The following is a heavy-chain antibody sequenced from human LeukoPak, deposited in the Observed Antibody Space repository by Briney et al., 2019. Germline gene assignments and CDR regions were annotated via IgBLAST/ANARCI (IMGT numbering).Heavy chain of an antibody. D-gene: IGHD3-10*01. J-gene: IGHJ3*02. Sequence: SVKVSCKASGFTFTSSAVQWVRQARGQRLEWIGWIVVGSGDTNSAPKFQERVTITRDMSTRTAYMELSSLRSEDTAVYYCGADSMPRGVFSYAFDIWGQGTMVTVSS. CDR1: GFTFTSSA. V-gene: IGHV1-58*01. CDR2: IVVGSGDT. CDR3: GADSMPRGVFSYAFDI.